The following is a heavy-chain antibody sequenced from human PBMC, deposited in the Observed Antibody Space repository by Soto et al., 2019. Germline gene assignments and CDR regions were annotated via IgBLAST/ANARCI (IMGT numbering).Heavy chain of an antibody. J-gene: IGHJ4*02. CDR3: ARGRYGDY. CDR2: ISAHNGNT. V-gene: IGHV1-18*01. D-gene: IGHD1-1*01. CDR1: GYAFTTYG. Sequence: QVHLVQSGAEVKKPGASVKVSCKGSGYAFTTYGITWVRQAPGQGLEWMGWISAHNGNTIYAQKLQGRGTVHTDPSTRTAYMELRSLRSDDTAVYYCARGRYGDYWGQGALVTVSS.